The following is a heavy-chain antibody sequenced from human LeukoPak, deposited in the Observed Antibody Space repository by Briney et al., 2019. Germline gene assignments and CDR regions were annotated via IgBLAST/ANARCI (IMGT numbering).Heavy chain of an antibody. CDR2: ISSSSTI. J-gene: IGHJ3*02. CDR1: GFTFSSYS. Sequence: GGSLRLSCAASGFTFSSYSMNWVRQAPGKGLEWVSYISSSSTIYYADSVKGRFTISRDNAKNSLYLQMNSLRDEDTAVYYCARLHLGYCSSTSCSDAFDIWGQGTMVTVSS. CDR3: ARLHLGYCSSTSCSDAFDI. D-gene: IGHD2-2*01. V-gene: IGHV3-48*02.